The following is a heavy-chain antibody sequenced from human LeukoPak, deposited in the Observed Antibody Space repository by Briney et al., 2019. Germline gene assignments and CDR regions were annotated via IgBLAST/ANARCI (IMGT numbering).Heavy chain of an antibody. V-gene: IGHV1-2*02. Sequence: ASVKVSCTASGYTLTGHYIHWVRQAPGQGLEWMGWISPHSGFTMYPQRFQGRVTMTTDTSISTAFLEVRRLRSDDTAAYYCARQTGDDALDIWGQGTMITVYS. CDR2: ISPHSGFT. J-gene: IGHJ3*02. D-gene: IGHD7-27*01. CDR3: ARQTGDDALDI. CDR1: GYTLTGHY.